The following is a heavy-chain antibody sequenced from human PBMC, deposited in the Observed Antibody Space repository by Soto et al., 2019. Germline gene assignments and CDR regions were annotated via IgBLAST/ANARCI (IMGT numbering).Heavy chain of an antibody. J-gene: IGHJ3*02. V-gene: IGHV3-74*01. CDR1: GFTFSSYW. Sequence: EVQLVESGGGLVQPGGSLRLSCAASGFTFSSYWMHWVRQAPGKGLVWVSRINSDGSSTSYADSVKGRFTISRDNAKNTLYLQMNRRRAEDTAVYYCASVGDSSGWYRAFDIWGQGTMVTVSS. CDR3: ASVGDSSGWYRAFDI. CDR2: INSDGSST. D-gene: IGHD6-19*01.